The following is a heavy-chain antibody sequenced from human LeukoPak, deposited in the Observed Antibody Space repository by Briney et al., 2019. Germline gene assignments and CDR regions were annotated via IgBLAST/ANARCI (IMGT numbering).Heavy chain of an antibody. Sequence: ASVKVSCKASGYTFTSYGISWVRQAPGQGLEWMGWISGYNGNTNYAQKLQGRVTMTTDTSTSTAYMELRSLRSDDTAVYYCARAHDYYDSSGYSTSIFDYWGQGTLVTVSS. CDR3: ARAHDYYDSSGYSTSIFDY. CDR2: ISGYNGNT. V-gene: IGHV1-18*01. D-gene: IGHD3-22*01. CDR1: GYTFTSYG. J-gene: IGHJ4*02.